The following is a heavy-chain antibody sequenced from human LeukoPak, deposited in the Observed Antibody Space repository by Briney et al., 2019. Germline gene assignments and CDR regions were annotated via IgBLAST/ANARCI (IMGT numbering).Heavy chain of an antibody. D-gene: IGHD6-13*01. J-gene: IGHJ4*02. CDR3: ARGGIRGALFDY. CDR1: GGSISSYY. V-gene: IGHV4-59*08. CDR2: IYYSGST. Sequence: PSETLSLTCTVSGGSISSYYGSWIRQPPGKGLEWIGYIYYSGSTNYNPSLKSRVTISVDTSKNQFSLKLSSVTAADTAVYYCARGGIRGALFDYWGQGTLVTVSS.